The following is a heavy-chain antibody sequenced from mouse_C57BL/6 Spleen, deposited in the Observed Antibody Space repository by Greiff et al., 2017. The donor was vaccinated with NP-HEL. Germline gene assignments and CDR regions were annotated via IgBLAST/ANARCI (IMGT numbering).Heavy chain of an antibody. D-gene: IGHD2-4*01. CDR1: GFTFSDYG. CDR3: ARGESMITRVYYFDY. J-gene: IGHJ2*01. Sequence: EVQRVESGGGLVKPGGSLKLSCAASGFTFSDYGMHWVRQAPEKGLEWVAYISSGSSTIYYADTVKGRFTISRDTATNTLFLQLNSLRSADTAMYYCARGESMITRVYYFDYWGQGTTLTVSS. V-gene: IGHV5-17*01. CDR2: ISSGSSTI.